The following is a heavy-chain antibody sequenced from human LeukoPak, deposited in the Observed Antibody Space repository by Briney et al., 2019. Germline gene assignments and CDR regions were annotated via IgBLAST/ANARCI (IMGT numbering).Heavy chain of an antibody. D-gene: IGHD3-3*01. CDR3: ARGQTSITIFGVVMGFWFDP. CDR2: IIPIFGTA. J-gene: IGHJ5*02. CDR1: GGTFSSYA. V-gene: IGHV1-69*13. Sequence: ASVKVSCKASGGTFSSYAISWVRQAPGQGLEWMGGIIPIFGTANYAQKFQGRVTITADESTSTAYMELSSLRSEDTAVYYCARGQTSITIFGVVMGFWFDPWGQGTLVTVSS.